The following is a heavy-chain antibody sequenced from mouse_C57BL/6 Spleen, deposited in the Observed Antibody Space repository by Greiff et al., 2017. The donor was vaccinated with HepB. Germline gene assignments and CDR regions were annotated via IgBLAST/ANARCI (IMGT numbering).Heavy chain of an antibody. CDR1: GYTFTDYE. D-gene: IGHD2-3*01. CDR3: TRDGYYGLLDV. Sequence: QVQLQQSGAELVRPGASVTLSCKASGYTFTDYEMHWVKQTPVHGLEWIGAIDPETGGTAYNQKFKGKAILTADKSSSTAYMELRSLTSEDSAVYYCTRDGYYGLLDVWGTGTTVTVSS. J-gene: IGHJ1*03. V-gene: IGHV1-15*01. CDR2: IDPETGGT.